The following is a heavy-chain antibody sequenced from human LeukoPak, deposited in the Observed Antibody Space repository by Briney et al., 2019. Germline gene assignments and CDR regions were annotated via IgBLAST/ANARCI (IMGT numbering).Heavy chain of an antibody. CDR1: GFPFNSYW. D-gene: IGHD1-26*01. Sequence: GGSLRLSCAASGFPFNSYWMSWVRQAPGRGLEWVANIKEYGSEKFYVDSVKGRFTISRDNAKNSLFLQMTSLRAEDTALYYCAPEVWELQGASDIWGQGTMVTVSS. V-gene: IGHV3-7*01. CDR3: APEVWELQGASDI. CDR2: IKEYGSEK. J-gene: IGHJ3*02.